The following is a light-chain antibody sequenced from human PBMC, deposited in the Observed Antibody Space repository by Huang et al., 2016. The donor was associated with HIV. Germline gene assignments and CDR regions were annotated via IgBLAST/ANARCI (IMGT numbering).Light chain of an antibody. J-gene: IGKJ3*01. CDR3: QQYDNLPRFT. CDR2: DAS. CDR1: QDISNY. Sequence: DIQMTQSPSSLSASVGDRVTITCQASQDISNYLNWYQQKPGKAPKLLINDASNLETGVSSRFSGSGSGTDFTFTISSLQPEDIATYYCQQYDNLPRFTFGPGTKVDIK. V-gene: IGKV1-33*01.